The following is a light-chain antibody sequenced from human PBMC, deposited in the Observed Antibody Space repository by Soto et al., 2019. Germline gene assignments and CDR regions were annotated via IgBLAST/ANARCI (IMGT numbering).Light chain of an antibody. CDR1: QSVTIN. V-gene: IGKV3-15*01. CDR2: GAS. Sequence: EVVLTQSPATLSVSPGEGATLSCRASQSVTINLAWYQQKPGQAPRVLIYGASTRATGIPARFSGSGSETEFTLTISSLLSEDFAVYYCQQYNNWPRTFGQGTKVEIK. J-gene: IGKJ1*01. CDR3: QQYNNWPRT.